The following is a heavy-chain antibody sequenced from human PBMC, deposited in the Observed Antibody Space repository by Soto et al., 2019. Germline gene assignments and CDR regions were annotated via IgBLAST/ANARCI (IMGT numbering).Heavy chain of an antibody. V-gene: IGHV4-4*07. J-gene: IGHJ1*01. Sequence: PSETLSLTCSVSGASISSFNWNWVRQPAGKGPEWVGRLNIAGTINYNPSLKSRITMSMDTSKNQISLHLRSVTAADTAIYYCARDRGEYKRSWFWYFSNWGHGTLVTVSS. CDR2: LNIAGTI. D-gene: IGHD6-13*01. CDR1: GASISSFN. CDR3: ARDRGEYKRSWFWYFSN.